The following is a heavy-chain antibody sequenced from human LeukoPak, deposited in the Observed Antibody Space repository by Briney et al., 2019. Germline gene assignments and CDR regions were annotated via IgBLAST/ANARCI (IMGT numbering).Heavy chain of an antibody. Sequence: GGSLRLSCAASGFTFSSYSMNWVRQAPGKGLEWVSYISGGSSSIYYADSVKGRFTISRDNAKNSLNLQMNSLRDEDTAVYYCARDRCGGDCYRAFDIWGQGTMVTVSS. D-gene: IGHD2-21*02. CDR1: GFTFSSYS. V-gene: IGHV3-48*02. CDR2: ISGGSSSI. J-gene: IGHJ3*02. CDR3: ARDRCGGDCYRAFDI.